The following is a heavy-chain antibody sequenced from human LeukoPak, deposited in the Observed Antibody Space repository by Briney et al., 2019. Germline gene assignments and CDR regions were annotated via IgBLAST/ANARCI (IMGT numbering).Heavy chain of an antibody. Sequence: ASVKVSCMASGYSFTTFGLSWMRHAPGQGPEWMGWISAASGSTNYAQKFQDRVTMTTDTSTTTVYMELRSLRSDDTAVYYCAKEQEGTAIGGVFDYWGQGTVVTVSS. J-gene: IGHJ4*02. CDR1: GYSFTTFG. CDR2: ISAASGST. V-gene: IGHV1-18*01. D-gene: IGHD2-21*02. CDR3: AKEQEGTAIGGVFDY.